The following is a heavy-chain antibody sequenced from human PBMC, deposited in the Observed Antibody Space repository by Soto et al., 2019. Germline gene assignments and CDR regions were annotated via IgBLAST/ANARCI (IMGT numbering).Heavy chain of an antibody. Sequence: QGQLQQWGAGLLKPSETLSLICAGYGGSFSDYYWGWIRQPPGKGLEFIGEFTDSGITNYNPSLKSRVTVAADTSNHPLSLKLRSVTAADTAVYYCARSRGGVQDWGQGTLVTVSS. J-gene: IGHJ1*01. D-gene: IGHD3-10*01. CDR3: ARSRGGVQD. CDR2: FTDSGIT. CDR1: GGSFSDYY. V-gene: IGHV4-34*01.